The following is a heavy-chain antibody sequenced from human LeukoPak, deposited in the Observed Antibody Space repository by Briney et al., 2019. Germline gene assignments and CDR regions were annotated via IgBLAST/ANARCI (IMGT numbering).Heavy chain of an antibody. CDR2: INLNSGGT. Sequence: GASVKVSCKASGYTFTGYYMHWVRQAPGQGLEWMGWINLNSGGTNYAQKFQGRVTMTRDTSISTAYMELSRLRSDDTAVYYCASTYDSSGYYYDYWGQGTLVTVSS. CDR1: GYTFTGYY. J-gene: IGHJ4*02. CDR3: ASTYDSSGYYYDY. D-gene: IGHD3-22*01. V-gene: IGHV1-2*02.